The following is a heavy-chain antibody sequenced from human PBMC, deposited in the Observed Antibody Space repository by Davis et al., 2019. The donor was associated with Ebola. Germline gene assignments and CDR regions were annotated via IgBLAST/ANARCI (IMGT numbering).Heavy chain of an antibody. J-gene: IGHJ6*02. Sequence: MPSQTLSLTCTVSGGSISSSSYYWGWIRQPPGKGLEWIGSIYYSGSTNYNPSLKSRVTISVDTSKNQFSLKLSSVTAADTAVYYCASVGGYSYGYEYNYYGMDVWGQGTTVTVSS. CDR2: IYYSGST. CDR1: GGSISSSSYY. D-gene: IGHD5-18*01. V-gene: IGHV4-39*07. CDR3: ASVGGYSYGYEYNYYGMDV.